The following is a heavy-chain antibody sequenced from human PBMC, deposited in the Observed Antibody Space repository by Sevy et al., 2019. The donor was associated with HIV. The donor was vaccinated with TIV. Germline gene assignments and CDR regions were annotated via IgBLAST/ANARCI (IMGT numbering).Heavy chain of an antibody. V-gene: IGHV3-30*18. CDR1: GFSFSGYA. CDR2: ISFDGSNK. D-gene: IGHD1-26*01. J-gene: IGHJ4*02. Sequence: GGSLRLSCAASGFSFSGYAIHWVRQAPGKGLEWVEVISFDGSNKYYADSVKGRFTISRDNSKNTLFLEMNSLRAEDTAVYYCAKEGAYSYTTYFDYWGQGTVVTVSS. CDR3: AKEGAYSYTTYFDY.